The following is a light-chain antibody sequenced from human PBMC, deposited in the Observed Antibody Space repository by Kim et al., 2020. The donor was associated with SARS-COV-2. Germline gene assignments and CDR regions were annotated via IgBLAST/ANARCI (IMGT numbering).Light chain of an antibody. CDR3: GTWDSSLSAWV. V-gene: IGLV1-51*01. Sequence: GQKVTISCSRSSYNIGRNYVSWYQQLPGTAPKRLIYDNNKRPAGIPDRFSGSKSATSATLDITGLQTGDEADYYCGTWDSSLSAWVFGGGTQLTVL. J-gene: IGLJ3*02. CDR2: DNN. CDR1: SYNIGRNY.